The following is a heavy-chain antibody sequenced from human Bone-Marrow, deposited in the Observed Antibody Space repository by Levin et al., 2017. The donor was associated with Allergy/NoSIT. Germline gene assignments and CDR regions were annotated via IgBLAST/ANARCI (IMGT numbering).Heavy chain of an antibody. J-gene: IGHJ4*02. Sequence: PSETLSLTCTVAGASISRSRYYWSWIRQPAGRGLEWLGRIDTYGNVNYNPSLEGRITISVDMAKNEFSLTLNSVSAADTAVYYCAVSDILTGYYIDYWGRGNLVTVSS. D-gene: IGHD3-9*01. CDR1: GASISRSRYY. CDR2: IDTYGNV. CDR3: AVSDILTGYYIDY. V-gene: IGHV4-61*02.